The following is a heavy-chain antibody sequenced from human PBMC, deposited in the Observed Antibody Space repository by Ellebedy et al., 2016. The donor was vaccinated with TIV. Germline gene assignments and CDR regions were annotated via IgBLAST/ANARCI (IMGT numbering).Heavy chain of an antibody. Sequence: GGSLRLXXAASGFTFSDYGMHWVRQAPGKGLEWVAVTSYDGSTEHYADSVKGRFTISRDNSRDTLYLLMNTLRADDTAVYYCAKTLFWQSLGGDCDSWGQGTLVTVSS. J-gene: IGHJ4*02. V-gene: IGHV3-30*18. D-gene: IGHD2-21*02. CDR3: AKTLFWQSLGGDCDS. CDR1: GFTFSDYG. CDR2: TSYDGSTE.